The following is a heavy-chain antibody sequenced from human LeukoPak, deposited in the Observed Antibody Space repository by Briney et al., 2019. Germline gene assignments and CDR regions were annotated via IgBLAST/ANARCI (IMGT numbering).Heavy chain of an antibody. CDR1: GFIFSNHG. J-gene: IGHJ4*02. CDR3: AKENTNAMDYFDY. Sequence: GGSLRLSCAVSGFIFSNHGMHWVRQAPGKGLEWLSVISYDGRKNYYADSVKGRFTISRDNSKNTLYLQMNSLRAEDTALYYCAKENTNAMDYFDYWGQGTLVTVSS. V-gene: IGHV3-30*18. D-gene: IGHD1/OR15-1a*01. CDR2: ISYDGRKN.